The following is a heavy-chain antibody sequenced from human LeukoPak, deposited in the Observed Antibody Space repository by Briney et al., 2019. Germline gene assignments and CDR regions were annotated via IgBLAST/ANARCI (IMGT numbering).Heavy chain of an antibody. CDR3: AKAAAAGPIDY. D-gene: IGHD6-13*01. V-gene: IGHV3-13*01. CDR2: IGTAGDT. Sequence: GGSLRLSCAASGFTFSSYAMGWVRQATGKGLEWVSAIGTAGDTYYPGSVKGRFTISRENAKNSLYLQMNSLRAEDTAVYYCAKAAAAGPIDYWGQGTLVTVSS. CDR1: GFTFSSYA. J-gene: IGHJ4*02.